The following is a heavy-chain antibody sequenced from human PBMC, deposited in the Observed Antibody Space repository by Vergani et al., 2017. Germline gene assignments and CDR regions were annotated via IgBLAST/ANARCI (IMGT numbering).Heavy chain of an antibody. CDR1: GFTFSSYA. J-gene: IGHJ6*02. D-gene: IGHD1-1*01. V-gene: IGHV3-30-3*01. Sequence: QVQLVESGGGVVQPGRSLRLSCAASGFTFSSYAMHWVRQAPGKGLEWVAVISYDGSNKYYADSVKGRFTISRDNSKNTLYLQMNSLRAEDTAVYYCAKDNWNDYYYYGMDVWGQGTTVTVSS. CDR3: AKDNWNDYYYYGMDV. CDR2: ISYDGSNK.